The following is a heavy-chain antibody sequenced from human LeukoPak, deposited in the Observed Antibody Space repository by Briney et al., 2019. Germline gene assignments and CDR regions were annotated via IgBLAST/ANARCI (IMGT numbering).Heavy chain of an antibody. Sequence: PSETLSLTCPVASGSINTYYCSCIRQPAGKDLEWIGHIYSSGSTNYNPSLKSRVTMSVDTSKNQFSLKLNSVTTADTAVYYCARGSGSASNWFDPWGQGTLVIVSS. CDR1: SGSINTYY. J-gene: IGHJ5*02. D-gene: IGHD3-10*01. CDR2: IYSSGST. CDR3: ARGSGSASNWFDP. V-gene: IGHV4-4*07.